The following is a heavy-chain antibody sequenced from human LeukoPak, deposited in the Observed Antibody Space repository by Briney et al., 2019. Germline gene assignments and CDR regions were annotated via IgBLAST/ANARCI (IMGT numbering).Heavy chain of an antibody. J-gene: IGHJ5*02. D-gene: IGHD1-26*01. Sequence: ASVKVSCKASGYSFTGYYMHWVRRAPGQGLEWMGWINPNSGGTNYAQKFQGRVTMTRDTSISTAYMELSRLRSDDTAVYYCARDYRPMEGANMFDPWGQGTLVTVSS. CDR1: GYSFTGYY. CDR2: INPNSGGT. CDR3: ARDYRPMEGANMFDP. V-gene: IGHV1-2*02.